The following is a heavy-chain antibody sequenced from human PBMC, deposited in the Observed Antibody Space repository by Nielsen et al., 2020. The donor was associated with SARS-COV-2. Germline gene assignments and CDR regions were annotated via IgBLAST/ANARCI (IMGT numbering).Heavy chain of an antibody. D-gene: IGHD3-22*01. CDR2: INHSGST. Sequence: WIRQPPGKGLEWIGEINHSGSTNYNPSLKSRVTISVDTSKNQFSLKLSSVTAADTAVYYCARAYDGSAFDIWGQGTMVTVSS. CDR3: ARAYDGSAFDI. V-gene: IGHV4-34*01. J-gene: IGHJ3*02.